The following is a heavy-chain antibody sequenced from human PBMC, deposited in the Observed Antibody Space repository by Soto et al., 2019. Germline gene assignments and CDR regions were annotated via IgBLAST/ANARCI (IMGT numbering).Heavy chain of an antibody. J-gene: IGHJ6*02. D-gene: IGHD3-10*01. CDR2: IYYSGST. V-gene: IGHV4-30-4*01. Sequence: QVQLQESGPGLVKPSQTLSLTCTVSGGSISSGDYYWSWIRQPPGKGLEWIGYIYYSGSTYYNPSLKSRVTLSVDTSKNQFCLKLSSVTAADTAVYYCARESTMVRGSRFVSYYGMDVWGQGTTVTVSS. CDR1: GGSISSGDYY. CDR3: ARESTMVRGSRFVSYYGMDV.